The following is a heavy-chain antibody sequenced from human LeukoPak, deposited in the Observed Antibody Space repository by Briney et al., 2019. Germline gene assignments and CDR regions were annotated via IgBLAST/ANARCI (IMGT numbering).Heavy chain of an antibody. CDR1: GGSISSYY. V-gene: IGHV4-59*01. J-gene: IGHJ4*02. Sequence: SETLSLTCTVSGGSISSYYWSWIRQPPGKGLEWIGYIYYSGSTNYSPSLKSRVTISVDTSKNQFSLKLSSVTAADTAVYYCARQTRTGHFDYWGQGTLVTVSS. D-gene: IGHD1-1*01. CDR3: ARQTRTGHFDY. CDR2: IYYSGST.